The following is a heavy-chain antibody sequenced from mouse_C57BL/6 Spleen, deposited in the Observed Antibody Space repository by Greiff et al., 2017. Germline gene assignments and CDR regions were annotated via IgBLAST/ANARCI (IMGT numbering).Heavy chain of an antibody. Sequence: VQLQESGAELVRPGASVTLSCKASGYTFTDYEMHWVKQTPVHGLEWIGAIDPETGGTAYNQKFKGKAILTADKSSSTAYMELRSLTSEDSAVYYCTRYTTVVADWYFDVWGTGTTVTVSS. CDR3: TRYTTVVADWYFDV. CDR1: GYTFTDYE. CDR2: IDPETGGT. J-gene: IGHJ1*03. D-gene: IGHD1-1*01. V-gene: IGHV1-15*01.